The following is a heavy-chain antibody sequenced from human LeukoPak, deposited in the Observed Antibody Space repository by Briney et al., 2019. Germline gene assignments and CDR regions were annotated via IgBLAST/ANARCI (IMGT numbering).Heavy chain of an antibody. CDR3: ARLLPSSCCSWFDP. CDR1: GGSFSGYY. Sequence: PSETLSLTCAVYGGSFSGYYWSSIRQPPGKGLEWIGEINHSGSTNYNPSLKSRVTISVDTSKNQFSLKLSSVTAADTAVYYCARLLPSSCCSWFDPWGQGTLVTVSS. J-gene: IGHJ5*02. V-gene: IGHV4-34*01. D-gene: IGHD6-13*01. CDR2: INHSGST.